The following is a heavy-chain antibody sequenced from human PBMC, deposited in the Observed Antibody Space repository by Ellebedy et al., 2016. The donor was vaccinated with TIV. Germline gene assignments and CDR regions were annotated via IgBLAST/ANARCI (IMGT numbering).Heavy chain of an antibody. CDR2: INSDGSNS. Sequence: GESLKISCAASGFTFSTYWMHWVRQAPGKGLGWVSRINSDGSNSNYADSVKGRCTISRDNAKNTLYLQMNSLRAEDTAVYYGARKAHSSGGHPFDYWGQGTLVTVSS. V-gene: IGHV3-74*01. J-gene: IGHJ4*02. D-gene: IGHD6-19*01. CDR1: GFTFSTYW. CDR3: ARKAHSSGGHPFDY.